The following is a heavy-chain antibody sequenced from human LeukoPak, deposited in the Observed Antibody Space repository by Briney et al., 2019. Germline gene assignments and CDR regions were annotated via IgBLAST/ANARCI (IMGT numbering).Heavy chain of an antibody. CDR3: AKYTCSSTSCVFGAFDI. J-gene: IGHJ3*02. D-gene: IGHD2-2*01. CDR1: GFTFDDYA. CDR2: ISWNSGSI. Sequence: SLRLSCAASGFTFDDYAMHWVRQAPGKGLEWVSGISWNSGSIGYADSVKGRFTISRDNAKNSLYLQMNSLRAEDTALYYCAKYTCSSTSCVFGAFDIWGQGTMVTVSS. V-gene: IGHV3-9*01.